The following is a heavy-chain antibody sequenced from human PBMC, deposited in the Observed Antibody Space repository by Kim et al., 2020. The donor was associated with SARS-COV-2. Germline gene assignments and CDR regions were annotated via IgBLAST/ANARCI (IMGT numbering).Heavy chain of an antibody. CDR2: ISGSGGTT. J-gene: IGHJ4*02. D-gene: IGHD6-19*01. Sequence: GGSLRLSCVASGFTFSNYAMSWVRQAPGKGLEWVSTISGSGGTTYYADSVKGRFTISRDNSKNTLYLQMNSLRAGDTAVYYCAKGKSSGGWLETHRFDYWGQGTLVTVSS. CDR1: GFTFSNYA. V-gene: IGHV3-23*01. CDR3: AKGKSSGGWLETHRFDY.